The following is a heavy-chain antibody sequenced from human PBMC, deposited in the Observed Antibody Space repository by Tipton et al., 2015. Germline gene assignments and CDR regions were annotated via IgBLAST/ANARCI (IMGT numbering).Heavy chain of an antibody. D-gene: IGHD3-9*01. V-gene: IGHV4-38-2*01. Sequence: TLSLTCDVSGYSISSGYYWSWIRQPPGKGLEWIGSFFHSGNTFHNPSLRSRVTISLDTSKNQFSLKLNSVTAADTAVYYCACQDYDSLTRDYQTVDYWGQGTLVTVSS. CDR2: FFHSGNT. CDR1: GYSISSGYY. J-gene: IGHJ4*02. CDR3: ACQDYDSLTRDYQTVDY.